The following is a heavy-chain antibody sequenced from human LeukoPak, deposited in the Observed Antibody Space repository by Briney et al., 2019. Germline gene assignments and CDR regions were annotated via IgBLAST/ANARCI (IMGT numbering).Heavy chain of an antibody. V-gene: IGHV4-39*01. J-gene: IGHJ3*02. Sequence: TSETLSLTCTVSGGSISSSSYYWGWIRQPPGKGLEWIAHIHYSGSTYYNPSLKSRVTISVDTSKNQFSLNLSSVTAADTAVYYCARRNVVVPATMARAFDIWGQGTIITVSS. CDR1: GGSISSSSYY. D-gene: IGHD2-2*01. CDR2: IHYSGST. CDR3: ARRNVVVPATMARAFDI.